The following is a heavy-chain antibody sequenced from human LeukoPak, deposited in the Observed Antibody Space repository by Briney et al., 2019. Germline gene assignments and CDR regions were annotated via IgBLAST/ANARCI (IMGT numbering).Heavy chain of an antibody. V-gene: IGHV4-34*01. CDR2: INHSGST. J-gene: IGHJ6*02. CDR1: GFTFSSYA. Sequence: GSLRLSCAASGFTFSSYAMSWVRQPPGKGLEWIGEINHSGSTNYNPSLKSRVTISVDTSKNQFSLKLSSVTAADTAVYYCARGTVAGAFGYYYYYGMDVWGQGTTVTVSS. D-gene: IGHD6-19*01. CDR3: ARGTVAGAFGYYYYYGMDV.